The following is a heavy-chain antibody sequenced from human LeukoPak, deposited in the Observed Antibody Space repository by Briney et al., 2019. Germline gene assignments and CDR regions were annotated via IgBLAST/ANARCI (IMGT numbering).Heavy chain of an antibody. CDR2: INSDGSST. CDR3: ARRSSGSPPYYFGY. D-gene: IGHD1-26*01. Sequence: GGSLRLSCAASGFTFSSYWMHWVRQAPGKGLVWVSRINSDGSSTSYADSVKGRFTISRDNAKNTLYLQMNSLRAEDTAVYYCARRSSGSPPYYFGYWGQGTLVTVSS. J-gene: IGHJ4*02. CDR1: GFTFSSYW. V-gene: IGHV3-74*01.